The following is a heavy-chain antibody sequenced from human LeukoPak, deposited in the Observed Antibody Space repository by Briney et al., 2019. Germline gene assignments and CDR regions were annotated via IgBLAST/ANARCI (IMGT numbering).Heavy chain of an antibody. CDR2: ISWNSGSI. V-gene: IGHV3-9*01. CDR1: GFTFDDYA. J-gene: IGHJ4*02. CDR3: AKDGCSSTSCYSDY. D-gene: IGHD2-2*01. Sequence: GGPLRLSCAASGFTFDDYAMHWVRQAPGKGLEWVSGISWNSGSIGYADSVKGRFTISRDNAKNSLYLQMNSLRAEDTALYYCAKDGCSSTSCYSDYWGQGTLVTVSS.